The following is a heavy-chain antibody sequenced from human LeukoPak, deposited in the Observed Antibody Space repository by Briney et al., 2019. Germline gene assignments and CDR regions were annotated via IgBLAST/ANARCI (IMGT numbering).Heavy chain of an antibody. CDR2: IHYSGSS. CDR1: GGSINSYY. J-gene: IGHJ4*02. Sequence: PSETLSLTCTVSGGSINSYYWSWLRRPPGKGLEWIGNIHYSGSSDYNPSLKSRVTISVDMSKNQFSLKLRFVTAADTAVYYCARVPAAGTGPDYWGQGTLVTVSS. D-gene: IGHD6-13*01. CDR3: ARVPAAGTGPDY. V-gene: IGHV4-59*08.